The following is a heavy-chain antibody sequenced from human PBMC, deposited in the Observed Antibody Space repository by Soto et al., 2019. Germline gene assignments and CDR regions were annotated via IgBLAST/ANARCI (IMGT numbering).Heavy chain of an antibody. CDR2: INPNSGGT. CDR1: GYTFTGYY. D-gene: IGHD3-10*01. V-gene: IGHV1-2*04. Sequence: GDSVKVSCKASGYTFTGYYMHWVRQAPGQGLEWMGWINPNSGGTNYAQKFQGWVTMTRDTSISTAYMELSRLRSDDTAVYYCARDLAPSGFDYWGQGTLVTVSS. CDR3: ARDLAPSGFDY. J-gene: IGHJ4*02.